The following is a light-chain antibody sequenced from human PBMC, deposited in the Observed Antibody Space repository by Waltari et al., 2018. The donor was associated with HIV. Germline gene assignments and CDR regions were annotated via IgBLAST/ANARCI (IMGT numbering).Light chain of an antibody. CDR3: GTWDRSLSTWL. J-gene: IGLJ3*02. CDR1: SSNLGRYY. Sequence: QSVLTQPPSVSAAPGQRVAISCSGISSNLGRYYVSWYVKLPRKAPKLVIYDNNKRPSGIPDRFSGSKSGTSATLGITGLQTGDEAHYYCGTWDRSLSTWLFGGGTKLNVL. V-gene: IGLV1-51*01. CDR2: DNN.